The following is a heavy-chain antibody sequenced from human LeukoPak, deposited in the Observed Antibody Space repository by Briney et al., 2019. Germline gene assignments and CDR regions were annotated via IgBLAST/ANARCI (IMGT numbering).Heavy chain of an antibody. CDR2: INPNSGAT. V-gene: IGHV1-2*02. CDR1: GYSFTDYY. CDR3: ARDNASVVVVKSLHFQH. D-gene: IGHD3-22*01. Sequence: SVKVSCKASGYSFTDYYIHWVRQPPAQGLEWMGWINPNSGATKYEQKYQDRVPMTRDTANSTAYMDLTRLRSDDTAVYYCARDNASVVVVKSLHFQHWGQGTLVTVSS. J-gene: IGHJ1*01.